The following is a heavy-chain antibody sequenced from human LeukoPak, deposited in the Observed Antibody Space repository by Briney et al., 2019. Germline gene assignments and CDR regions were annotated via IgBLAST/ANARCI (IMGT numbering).Heavy chain of an antibody. Sequence: SETLSLTCTVSGGSISSSTYYWGWIRQPPGKGLEWIGEINHSGSTNYNPSLKSRVTISVDTSKNQFSLKLSSVTAADTAVYYCAREGAAADTDLRWFDPWGQGTLVTVSS. D-gene: IGHD6-13*01. CDR1: GGSISSSTYY. CDR2: INHSGST. CDR3: AREGAAADTDLRWFDP. J-gene: IGHJ5*02. V-gene: IGHV4-39*07.